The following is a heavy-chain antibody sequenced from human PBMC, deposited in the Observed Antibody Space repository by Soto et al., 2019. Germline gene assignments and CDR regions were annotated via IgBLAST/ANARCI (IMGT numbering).Heavy chain of an antibody. CDR2: ISSRGTFI. CDR1: GFTFSSYS. J-gene: IGHJ4*02. V-gene: IGHV3-48*01. CDR3: VYATLLTSVVH. Sequence: PGGSLRLSCAASGFTFSSYSMHWVRQAPGKGLEYISYISSRGTFIYYADSVQGRFTISRDDAKNSLYLQMYSLRAEDTAVYYCVYATLLTSVVHWGQGTQVTVSS. D-gene: IGHD2-8*01.